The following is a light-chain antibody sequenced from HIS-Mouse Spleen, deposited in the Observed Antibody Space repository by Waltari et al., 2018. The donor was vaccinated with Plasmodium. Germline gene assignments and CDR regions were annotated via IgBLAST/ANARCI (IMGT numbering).Light chain of an antibody. CDR2: DVS. CDR1: SSDVGGYNY. V-gene: IGLV2-11*01. J-gene: IGLJ3*02. CDR3: CSYAGSYTLV. Sequence: QSALTQPRSVSGSPGQSVTISCTGTSSDVGGYNYVSWYQQHPGKAPKLMIYDVSNRHAGVPDRFAGSKSGNTASLTISGLQAEDEADYYCCSYAGSYTLVVGGGTKLTVL.